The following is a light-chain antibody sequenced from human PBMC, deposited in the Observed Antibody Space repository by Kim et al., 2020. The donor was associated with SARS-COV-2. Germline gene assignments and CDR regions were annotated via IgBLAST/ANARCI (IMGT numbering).Light chain of an antibody. CDR3: QAWDRSTVV. Sequence: SYELTQPPSVSVSPGQTASITCSGDKLGDQYACWYQQKPGQSPVLVIYEDIKRPSGIPERFSGANSGNTATLTISGTQAMDEADYYCQAWDRSTVVFGGGTKLTVL. CDR2: EDI. V-gene: IGLV3-1*01. J-gene: IGLJ2*01. CDR1: KLGDQY.